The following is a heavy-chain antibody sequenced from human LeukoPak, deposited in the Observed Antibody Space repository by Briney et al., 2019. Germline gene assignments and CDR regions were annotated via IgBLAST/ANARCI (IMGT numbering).Heavy chain of an antibody. CDR3: ARDLEDYGDYERNFDY. CDR2: ISSSGSTI. J-gene: IGHJ4*02. Sequence: GGSLRLSCAASEFTFTSYELNWVRQAPGKGLEWVSYISSSGSTIYYADSVKGRFTISRDNAKNSLYLQMNSLRAEDTAVYYCARDLEDYGDYERNFDYWGQGTLVTVSS. V-gene: IGHV3-48*03. D-gene: IGHD4-17*01. CDR1: EFTFTSYE.